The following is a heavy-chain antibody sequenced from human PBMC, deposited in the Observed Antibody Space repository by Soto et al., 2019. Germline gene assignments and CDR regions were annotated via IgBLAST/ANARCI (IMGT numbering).Heavy chain of an antibody. CDR1: GYTFTSYG. D-gene: IGHD1-26*01. Sequence: QVQLVQSGAEVKKPGASVKVSCKASGYTFTSYGIIWVRQAPGQGLEWMGWINPYNGNTKYAQKVQGRVTMTTDTSTSTAYMGLASLRSDDTAVDYCAKGAGWEPEYYSDYWGQGTLVTVSS. CDR2: INPYNGNT. J-gene: IGHJ4*02. V-gene: IGHV1-18*01. CDR3: AKGAGWEPEYYSDY.